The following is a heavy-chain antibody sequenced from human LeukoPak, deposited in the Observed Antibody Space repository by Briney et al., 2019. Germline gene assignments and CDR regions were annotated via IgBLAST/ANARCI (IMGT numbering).Heavy chain of an antibody. D-gene: IGHD2-15*01. CDR1: GYTFTIYY. J-gene: IGHJ4*02. CDR3: ARDGGYCSGGSCHAFDY. V-gene: IGHV1-46*01. CDR2: INPSGGST. Sequence: VASVKVSCKASGYTFTIYYMHWVRQAPGQGLEWMGIINPSGGSTSYAQKFQGRVTMARDTSTSTVYMELSSLRSEDTAVYYCARDGGYCSGGSCHAFDYWGQGTLVTVSS.